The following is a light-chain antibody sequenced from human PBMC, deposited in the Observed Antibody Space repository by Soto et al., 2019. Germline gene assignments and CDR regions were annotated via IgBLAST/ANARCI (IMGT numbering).Light chain of an antibody. V-gene: IGKV3-20*01. CDR2: GAS. Sequence: EIVLTQSPGTLSLSPGERATLSCRASQSVSSSYLAWYQQKPGQAPRLLIYGASSRATGIPDRFSGSGSGTHFTLTISRLEPEDFAVYYCQQYGNSRWTFGRGTKVDIK. CDR3: QQYGNSRWT. J-gene: IGKJ1*01. CDR1: QSVSSSY.